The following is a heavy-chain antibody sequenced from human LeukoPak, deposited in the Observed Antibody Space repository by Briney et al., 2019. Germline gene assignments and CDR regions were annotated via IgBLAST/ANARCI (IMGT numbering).Heavy chain of an antibody. V-gene: IGHV4-34*01. Sequence: SETLSLTCAVYGGSFSGYYWSWIRQPPGKGLEWIGEINHSGSTNYNPSLKSRVTISVDTSKNQFSLKLSSVTAADTAVYYCASSWGIAVANDAFDIWGQGTMVTVSS. CDR1: GGSFSGYY. J-gene: IGHJ3*02. CDR3: ASSWGIAVANDAFDI. CDR2: INHSGST. D-gene: IGHD6-19*01.